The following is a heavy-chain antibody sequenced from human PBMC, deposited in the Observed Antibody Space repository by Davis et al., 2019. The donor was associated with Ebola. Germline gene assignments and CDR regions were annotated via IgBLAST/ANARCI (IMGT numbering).Heavy chain of an antibody. J-gene: IGHJ4*02. CDR1: GYTFTSYD. CDR3: ARGILAEGLDS. CDR2: MNPNSGNT. D-gene: IGHD6-13*01. V-gene: IGHV1-8*01. Sequence: ASVKVSCKASGYTFTSYDINWVRQATGQGLEWMGWMNPNSGNTGSAQNFQGRVTITADKSTYTVYMELSSLRSEDTAVYYCARGILAEGLDSWGQGTLVSVSS.